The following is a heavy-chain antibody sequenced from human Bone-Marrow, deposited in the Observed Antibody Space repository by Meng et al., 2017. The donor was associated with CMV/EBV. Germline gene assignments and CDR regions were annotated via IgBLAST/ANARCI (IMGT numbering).Heavy chain of an antibody. D-gene: IGHD5-18*01. Sequence: GGSLRLSCAASGFTFSDYYMSWIRQAPGKGLEWVSYISSSGSTIYYADSVKGRFTISRDNAKNSLYLQMNSLRAEDTAVYYCARADHTAMVIFYYGMDVWGQGTTVTVSS. V-gene: IGHV3-11*04. CDR3: ARADHTAMVIFYYGMDV. CDR1: GFTFSDYY. J-gene: IGHJ6*02. CDR2: ISSSGSTI.